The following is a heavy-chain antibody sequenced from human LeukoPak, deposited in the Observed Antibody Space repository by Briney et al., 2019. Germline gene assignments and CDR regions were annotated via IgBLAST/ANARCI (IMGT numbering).Heavy chain of an antibody. CDR2: IIPIFGTA. CDR3: ARGLGYCSSTSCSYYYYYYMDV. J-gene: IGHJ6*03. V-gene: IGHV1-69*13. D-gene: IGHD2-2*01. Sequence: ASVKVSCKASGYTFTGYYMHWVRQAPGQGLEWMGGIIPIFGTANYAQKFQGRVTITADESTSTAYMELSSLRSEDTAVYYCARGLGYCSSTSCSYYYYYYMDVWGKGTTVTVSS. CDR1: GYTFTGYY.